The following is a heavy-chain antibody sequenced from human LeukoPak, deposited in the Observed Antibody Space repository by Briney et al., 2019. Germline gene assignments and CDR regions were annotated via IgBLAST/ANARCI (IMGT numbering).Heavy chain of an antibody. CDR2: IRYDGSNK. CDR1: GFTFSSYG. J-gene: IGHJ5*02. Sequence: GGSLRLSCAASGFTFSSYGMHWVRQAPGKGLEWVAFIRYDGSNKYYADSVKGRFTISRDNSKNTLYLQMNSQRAEDTAVYYCAKDYCSSTSCYSGWFDPSGQGTLVTVSS. V-gene: IGHV3-30*02. D-gene: IGHD2-2*01. CDR3: AKDYCSSTSCYSGWFDP.